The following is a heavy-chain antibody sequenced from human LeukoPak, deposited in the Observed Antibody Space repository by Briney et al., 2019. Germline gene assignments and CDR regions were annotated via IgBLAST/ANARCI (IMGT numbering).Heavy chain of an antibody. CDR1: GGSISSHY. CDR3: ARDRSGRYDP. CDR2: IYYSGST. J-gene: IGHJ5*02. Sequence: PSETLSLTCTASGGSISSHYWSWIRQPPGKGLEWIGYIYYSGSTNYNPSLESRVTISVDTSKNQFSLKLSSVTAADTAVYYCARDRSGRYDPWGQGTLVTVSS. V-gene: IGHV4-59*11. D-gene: IGHD6-25*01.